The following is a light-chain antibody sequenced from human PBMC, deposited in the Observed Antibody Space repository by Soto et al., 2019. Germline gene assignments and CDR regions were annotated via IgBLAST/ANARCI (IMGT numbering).Light chain of an antibody. V-gene: IGLV2-14*03. CDR2: DVT. Sequence: QSVLTQPASVSGSPGQSITISCTGTSSDVGAYNYVAWYQQYPGKAPKLIIYDVTNRPSGVSDRFSGSKSGNTASLTISGLQAEDEADYYWISYTTSSTWVFGGGTKLTVL. J-gene: IGLJ3*02. CDR1: SSDVGAYNY. CDR3: ISYTTSSTWV.